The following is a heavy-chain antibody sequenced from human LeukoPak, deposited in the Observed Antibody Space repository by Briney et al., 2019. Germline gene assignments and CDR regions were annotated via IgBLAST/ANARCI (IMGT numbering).Heavy chain of an antibody. V-gene: IGHV4-59*01. CDR3: ASAFYGDYVWYFDL. D-gene: IGHD4-17*01. CDR1: GGSISSYY. Sequence: PSETLSLTCTVSGGSISSYYWSWIRQPPGKGLEWIGYIYYSGSTNYNPSLKGRVTISVGTSKNQFSLKLSSVTAADTAVYYCASAFYGDYVWYFDLWGRGTLVTVSS. J-gene: IGHJ2*01. CDR2: IYYSGST.